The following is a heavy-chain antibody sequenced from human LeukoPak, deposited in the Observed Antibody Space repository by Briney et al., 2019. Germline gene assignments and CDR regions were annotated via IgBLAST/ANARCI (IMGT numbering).Heavy chain of an antibody. Sequence: GASVKVSCKASGYTFTSYGISWVRQAPGQGLEWMGWISAYNGNTNYAQKLQGRVTMTTDTSTSTAYMELRSLRSDDTAVYYCARAHHSYYYDSSGYYDWGQGTLVTVSS. CDR3: ARAHHSYYYDSSGYYD. D-gene: IGHD3-22*01. CDR1: GYTFTSYG. V-gene: IGHV1-18*01. J-gene: IGHJ4*02. CDR2: ISAYNGNT.